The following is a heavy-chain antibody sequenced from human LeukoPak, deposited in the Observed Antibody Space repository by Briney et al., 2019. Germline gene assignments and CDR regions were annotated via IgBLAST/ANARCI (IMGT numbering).Heavy chain of an antibody. CDR3: ARDPEWELPKGYFDY. Sequence: GGSLRLSCAASGFTFSSYSMNWVRQAPGKGLEWVSYISSSSTIYYADSVKGRFTISRDNAKNSLYLQMNSLRAEDTAVYYCARDPEWELPKGYFDYWGQGTLVTVSS. D-gene: IGHD1-26*01. J-gene: IGHJ4*02. CDR2: ISSSSTI. CDR1: GFTFSSYS. V-gene: IGHV3-48*01.